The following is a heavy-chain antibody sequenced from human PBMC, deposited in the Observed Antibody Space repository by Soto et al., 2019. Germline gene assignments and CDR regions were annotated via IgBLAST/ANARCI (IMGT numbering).Heavy chain of an antibody. D-gene: IGHD3-22*01. Sequence: GGSLRLSCAASGFTFSSYAMSWVRQAPGKGLEWVSAISGSGGSTYYADSVKGRFTISRDNSKNTLYLQMNSLRAEDTAVYYCATDGQYHSSGYPSDYWGQGTLVTVSS. CDR1: GFTFSSYA. J-gene: IGHJ4*02. CDR3: ATDGQYHSSGYPSDY. CDR2: ISGSGGST. V-gene: IGHV3-23*01.